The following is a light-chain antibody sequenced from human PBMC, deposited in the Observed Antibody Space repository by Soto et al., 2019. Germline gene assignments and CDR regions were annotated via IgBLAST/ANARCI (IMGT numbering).Light chain of an antibody. CDR1: SSDVGGYNY. J-gene: IGLJ2*01. Sequence: QSALTQPPSASGSPGQSVAISCSGTSSDVGGYNYVSWYQQHPGKAPKLMIYDVNKRPSGVPDRFSGYKSGNTASLTVSGLQAEYEADYYCISYAGSNKQAFGGGTKVTVL. CDR2: DVN. CDR3: ISYAGSNKQA. V-gene: IGLV2-8*01.